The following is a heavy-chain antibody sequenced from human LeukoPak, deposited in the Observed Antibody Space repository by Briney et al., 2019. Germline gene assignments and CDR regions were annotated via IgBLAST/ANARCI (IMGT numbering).Heavy chain of an antibody. CDR1: GFSFSHYD. J-gene: IGHJ3*02. CDR3: VRGGSPEAFDI. CDR2: IATGGDT. V-gene: IGHV3-13*01. Sequence: GGSLRLSCAASGFSFSHYDMHWVRQATGDGLEWVSSIATGGDTFYAVSVKGRFTISRENAKNSVHLQMNSLRVGDTAVYYCVRGGSPEAFDIWGQGTLVTVSA. D-gene: IGHD3-16*01.